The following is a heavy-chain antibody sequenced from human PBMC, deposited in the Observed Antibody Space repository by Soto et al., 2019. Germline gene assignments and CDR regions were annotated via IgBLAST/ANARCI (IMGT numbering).Heavy chain of an antibody. CDR2: NYYSGVT. J-gene: IGHJ5*02. CDR3: ARDLLGRGAGRCDP. D-gene: IGHD1-26*01. Sequence: QVQLQESGPGLAKPSQTLSLTCTVSGDSITSGGYYWTWIRQHPGKGLEWIGYNYYSGVTYYNPSLKSRVNISVDTSKNQYSLKLSSVTAADTAVYYCARDLLGRGAGRCDPGGQGTLVTVSS. V-gene: IGHV4-31*03. CDR1: GDSITSGGYY.